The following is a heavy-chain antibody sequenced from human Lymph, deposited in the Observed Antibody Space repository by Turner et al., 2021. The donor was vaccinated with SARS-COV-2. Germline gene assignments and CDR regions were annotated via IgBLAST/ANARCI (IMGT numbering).Heavy chain of an antibody. J-gene: IGHJ6*02. CDR3: ARQRLTRYGMDV. V-gene: IGHV4-39*01. CDR1: GGSISSSTYY. CDR2: IYSSGST. Sequence: QLQLQESGPGLVKPSETLSLTCTVSGGSISSSTYYWGWIRQPPGKGLEWIGSIYSSGSTYQNPSLKSRVTISVDPSKNQISLKLSSVTAADTAVYYCARQRLTRYGMDVRGQGTTVTVSS. D-gene: IGHD2-21*02.